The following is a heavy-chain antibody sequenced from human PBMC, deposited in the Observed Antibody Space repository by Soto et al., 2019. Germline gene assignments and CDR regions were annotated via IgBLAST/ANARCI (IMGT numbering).Heavy chain of an antibody. J-gene: IGHJ5*02. CDR1: GGTFSSYA. Sequence: SVKVSCKASGGTFSSYAISWVRQAPGQGLEWMGGIIPIFGTANYAQKFQGRVTITADESTSTAYMELSSLRSEDTAVYYCARDLERSPWSNPWGQGTLVTVSS. CDR3: ARDLERSPWSNP. CDR2: IIPIFGTA. D-gene: IGHD3-3*01. V-gene: IGHV1-69*13.